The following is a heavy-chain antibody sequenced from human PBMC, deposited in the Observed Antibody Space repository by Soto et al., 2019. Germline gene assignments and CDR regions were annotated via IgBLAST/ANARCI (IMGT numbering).Heavy chain of an antibody. V-gene: IGHV5-51*01. CDR3: ARTKDYGCNSRSPFDY. Sequence: GESLKICCKGSGYTFTRYWIGWVRQMPGKGLECLGIIYPGDSDTRYSPSFQGQVTISADKSINTAYLQWSSLKASDTAIYYCARTKDYGCNSRSPFDYWGQGTLVTVSS. J-gene: IGHJ4*02. D-gene: IGHD4-17*01. CDR2: IYPGDSDT. CDR1: GYTFTRYW.